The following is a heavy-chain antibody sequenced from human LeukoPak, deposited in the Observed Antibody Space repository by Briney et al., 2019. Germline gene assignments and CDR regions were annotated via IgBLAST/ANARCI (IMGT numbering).Heavy chain of an antibody. CDR3: ARENWYLDY. D-gene: IGHD1-1*01. V-gene: IGHV3-74*01. J-gene: IGHJ4*02. CDR2: IKGDGSIT. CDR1: GFTFSTNW. Sequence: GGSLRLSCAASGFTFSTNWMHWVRQAPGKGLVWVSRIKGDGSITNYADSVKGRFTISRDNAKNTLYLQMNSLRAEDTAVYYCARENWYLDYWGQGILVTVSS.